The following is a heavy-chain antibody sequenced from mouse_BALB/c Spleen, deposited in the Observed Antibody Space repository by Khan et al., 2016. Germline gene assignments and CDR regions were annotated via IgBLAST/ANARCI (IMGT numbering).Heavy chain of an antibody. CDR3: ARAGYYGYLAY. Sequence: EVQLQESGGGLVQPGGSLKLSCAASGFDFSRYWMSWVRQAPGKGLEWIGEINPDSSTINYTSSLKDKFIISRDNAKNTLYLQMSKVRSEDTVLYYCARAGYYGYLAYWGQGTLVTVSA. CDR1: GFDFSRYW. V-gene: IGHV4-1*02. CDR2: INPDSSTI. D-gene: IGHD1-1*01. J-gene: IGHJ3*01.